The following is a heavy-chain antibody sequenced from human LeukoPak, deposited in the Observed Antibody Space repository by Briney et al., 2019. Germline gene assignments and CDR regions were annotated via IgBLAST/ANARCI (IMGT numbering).Heavy chain of an antibody. J-gene: IGHJ6*02. CDR1: GGSISSYY. D-gene: IGHD3-22*01. CDR2: IYYSGST. CDR3: ASAQYDSSGAYYYYGMDV. V-gene: IGHV4-59*01. Sequence: SETLSLTCTVSGGSISSYYWSWIRQPPGKGLEWIGYIYYSGSTNYNPSLKSRVTISEDTSKNQLSLKLSSVTAADTAVYYCASAQYDSSGAYYYYGMDVWGQGTTVTVSS.